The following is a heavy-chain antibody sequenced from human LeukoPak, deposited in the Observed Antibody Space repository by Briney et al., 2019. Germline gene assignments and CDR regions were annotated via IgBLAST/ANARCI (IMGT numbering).Heavy chain of an antibody. CDR1: GFTFSNYA. J-gene: IGHJ4*02. Sequence: GGSLGLSCAASGFTFSNYAMSWVRQAPGKGLEWVSVISGSGGNTYYADSVKGRFTISRDNSKNTLYLQMNSLRAEDTAIYYCAKDFLENFDYWGQGTLVTVSS. CDR3: AKDFLENFDY. V-gene: IGHV3-23*01. CDR2: ISGSGGNT. D-gene: IGHD1-1*01.